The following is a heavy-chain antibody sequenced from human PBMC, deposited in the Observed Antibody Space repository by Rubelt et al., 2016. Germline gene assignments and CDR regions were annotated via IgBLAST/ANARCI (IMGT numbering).Heavy chain of an antibody. J-gene: IGHJ4*02. D-gene: IGHD4-17*01. CDR3: ARDASTDYDVDY. Sequence: QLQLQESGPGLVKPSETLSLTCTVSGVSISVSSYYWGWIRQPPGKGLEWIGSIYYSGSTYYKPSLKSRVTISVDTSKNQFSLKMSSVTAADTAGYYCARDASTDYDVDYWGQGALVTVAS. V-gene: IGHV4-39*07. CDR1: GVSISVSSYY. CDR2: IYYSGST.